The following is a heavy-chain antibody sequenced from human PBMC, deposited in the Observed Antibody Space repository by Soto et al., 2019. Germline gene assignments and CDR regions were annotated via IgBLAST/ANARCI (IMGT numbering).Heavy chain of an antibody. D-gene: IGHD3-10*01. CDR3: ARGRYYYGSGSYRTRYYSMDV. V-gene: IGHV4-34*01. Sequence: PSETLSLTCAVYGGSFSGYYWSWIRQPPGKGLEWIGEINHSGSTNYNPSLKSRVTISVDTSKNQFSLKLSSVTAADTAVYYCARGRYYYGSGSYRTRYYSMDVWGQGTTVTSP. J-gene: IGHJ6*02. CDR2: INHSGST. CDR1: GGSFSGYY.